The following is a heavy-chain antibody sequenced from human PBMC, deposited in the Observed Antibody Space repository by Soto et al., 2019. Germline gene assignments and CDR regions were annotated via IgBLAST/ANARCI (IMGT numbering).Heavy chain of an antibody. J-gene: IGHJ5*02. V-gene: IGHV4-39*01. Sequence: SETLSLTCTVSGGSISSSSYYWGWIRQPPGKGLEWIGSIYYSGSTYYNPSLKSRVTISVDTSKNQFSLKLSSVTAADTAVYYCARRGWVKQYVYNWFDPWGQGTLVTVSS. D-gene: IGHD6-13*01. CDR2: IYYSGST. CDR3: ARRGWVKQYVYNWFDP. CDR1: GGSISSSSYY.